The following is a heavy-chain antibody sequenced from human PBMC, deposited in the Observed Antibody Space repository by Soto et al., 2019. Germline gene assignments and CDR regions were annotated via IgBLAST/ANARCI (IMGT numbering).Heavy chain of an antibody. V-gene: IGHV3-30-3*01. CDR2: ISYDGSNK. J-gene: IGHJ6*02. CDR1: GFTFSSYA. D-gene: IGHD2-2*01. Sequence: GGSLRLSCAASGFTFSSYAIHWVRQAPGKGLEWVAVISYDGSNKYYADSVKGRFTISRDNSKNTLYLQMNSLRAEDTAVYYCARDAYCSSTSCYGYYYYGMDVWGQGTTVTVSS. CDR3: ARDAYCSSTSCYGYYYYGMDV.